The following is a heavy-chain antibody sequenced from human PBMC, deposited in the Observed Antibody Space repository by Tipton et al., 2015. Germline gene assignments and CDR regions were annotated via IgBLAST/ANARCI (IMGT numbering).Heavy chain of an antibody. D-gene: IGHD6-13*01. CDR1: GYSFTSYW. CDR3: ARPQWGSSPEDF. CDR2: IYPGDSET. Sequence: QLVQSGAEVKKPGESLKISCKGSGYSFTSYWIGWVRQMPGKGLELMGIIYPGDSETTYSPSFQGQVTISADKSISTAYLQWNGLKASDTAIYYRARPQWGSSPEDFWGQGTLVTVSS. V-gene: IGHV5-51*01. J-gene: IGHJ4*02.